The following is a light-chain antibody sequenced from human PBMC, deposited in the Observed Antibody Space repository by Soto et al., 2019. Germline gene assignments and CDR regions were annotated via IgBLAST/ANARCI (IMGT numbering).Light chain of an antibody. CDR2: DAA. J-gene: IGKJ4*01. Sequence: EIVLTQSPVTLSLSPGERATLSCRASQSVSTSLDWYQQKPGQSPRLLIYDAAHRATGIPVRFSGGGSGTDCTLTISSLEPEDSAVYYCQQRSKWPLTFGGGTKVEIK. CDR1: QSVSTS. V-gene: IGKV3-11*01. CDR3: QQRSKWPLT.